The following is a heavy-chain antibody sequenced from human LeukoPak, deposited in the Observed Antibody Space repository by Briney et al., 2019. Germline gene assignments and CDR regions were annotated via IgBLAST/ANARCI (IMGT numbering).Heavy chain of an antibody. CDR3: ARDPTNTSGRYAYFDS. CDR1: GYTFTHHG. J-gene: IGHJ4*02. V-gene: IGHV1-18*01. Sequence: GASVKVSCKASGYTFTHHGISWVRQTPGQGLEWMAWISCYNGDTHYAQKFQGRVTLTTDTSTTTAYMELRSLRSDDTAVYYCARDPTNTSGRYAYFDSRGQGTLVTVSS. D-gene: IGHD6-19*01. CDR2: ISCYNGDT.